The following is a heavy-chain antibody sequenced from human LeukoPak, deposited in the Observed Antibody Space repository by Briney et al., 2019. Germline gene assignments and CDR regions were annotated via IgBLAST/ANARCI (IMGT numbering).Heavy chain of an antibody. CDR3: AKCYHWGGYFDY. V-gene: IGHV3-23*01. CDR2: ISGSGGST. CDR1: GFTFSSYA. Sequence: PGGSLRLSXAASGFTFSSYAMSWVRQAPGKGLEWVSAISGSGGSTYYADSVKGRFTISRDNSKNTLYLQMNSLRAEDTAVYYCAKCYHWGGYFDYWGQGTLVTVSS. J-gene: IGHJ4*02. D-gene: IGHD3-16*01.